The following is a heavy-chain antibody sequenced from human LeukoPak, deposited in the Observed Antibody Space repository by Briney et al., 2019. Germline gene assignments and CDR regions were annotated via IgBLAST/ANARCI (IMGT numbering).Heavy chain of an antibody. J-gene: IGHJ4*02. CDR2: INPNSGGT. CDR3: ARGGNWNYPYYFDY. Sequence: ASVKVSCKASGYTFTGYYMHWVRQAPGQGLEWMGWINPNSGGTNYVQKFQGRVTMTRDTSISTAYMELSRLRSDDTAVYYCARGGNWNYPYYFDYWGQGTLVTVSS. V-gene: IGHV1-2*02. D-gene: IGHD1-7*01. CDR1: GYTFTGYY.